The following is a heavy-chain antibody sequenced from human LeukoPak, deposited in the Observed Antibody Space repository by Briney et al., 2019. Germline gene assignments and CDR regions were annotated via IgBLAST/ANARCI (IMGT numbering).Heavy chain of an antibody. Sequence: GGSLRLSCAASRFTFSDYYMSWIRQAPGKGLEWVSYISSSGSSIYYADSVKGRFTISRDNAKNSLYLQMNSLRVEDTAVYYCARTPNYDFWSGGFDYWGQGTLVTVSS. CDR1: RFTFSDYY. V-gene: IGHV3-11*04. J-gene: IGHJ4*02. D-gene: IGHD3-3*01. CDR3: ARTPNYDFWSGGFDY. CDR2: ISSSGSSI.